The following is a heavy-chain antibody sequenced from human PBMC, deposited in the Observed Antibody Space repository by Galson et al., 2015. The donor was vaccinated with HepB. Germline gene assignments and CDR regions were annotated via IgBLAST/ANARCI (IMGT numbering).Heavy chain of an antibody. CDR2: ISGSGGST. D-gene: IGHD2-21*02. V-gene: IGHV3-23*01. J-gene: IGHJ6*02. CDR1: GFTFSSYA. Sequence: SLRLSCAASGFTFSSYAMSWVRQAPGKGLEWVSAISGSGGSTYYADSVKGRFTISRDNSKNTLYLQMNSLRAEDTAVYYCAKDLFPYCGGDCYSDRQTARNYYYGMDVWGQGTTVTVSS. CDR3: AKDLFPYCGGDCYSDRQTARNYYYGMDV.